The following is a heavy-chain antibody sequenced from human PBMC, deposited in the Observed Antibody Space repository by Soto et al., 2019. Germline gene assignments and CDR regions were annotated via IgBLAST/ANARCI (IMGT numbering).Heavy chain of an antibody. Sequence: QVQLVESGGGVVQPGRSLRLSCAASGFTFSSYGMHWVRQAPGKGLEWVAVISYDGSNKYYADSGKGRFTISRDNSKNALYLQMNSMSAEDTAVYYCAKDIRYCSSTSCRNYYYYGMDVWGQGTTVTVSS. CDR2: ISYDGSNK. CDR3: AKDIRYCSSTSCRNYYYYGMDV. V-gene: IGHV3-30*18. J-gene: IGHJ6*02. D-gene: IGHD2-2*01. CDR1: GFTFSSYG.